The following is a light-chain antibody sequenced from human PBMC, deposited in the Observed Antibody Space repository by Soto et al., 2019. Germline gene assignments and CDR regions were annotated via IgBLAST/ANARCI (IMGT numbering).Light chain of an antibody. V-gene: IGKV3-11*01. CDR3: QQRTDWHRT. Sequence: EIVLTQSPATLSLSPGERATLFCRASQSVGSSLAWYQQKLGQAPRLLIYGASDRATDIPARFSGSGSGTDFTLIISSLEPEDFAVYYCQQRTDWHRTFGQGTRLEI. CDR1: QSVGSS. CDR2: GAS. J-gene: IGKJ5*01.